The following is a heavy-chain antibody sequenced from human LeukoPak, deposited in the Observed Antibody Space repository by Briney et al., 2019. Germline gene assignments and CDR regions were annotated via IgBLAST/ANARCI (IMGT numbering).Heavy chain of an antibody. V-gene: IGHV4-34*01. CDR1: GGSFSGHY. D-gene: IGHD4-11*01. CDR2: INHSGST. Sequence: PSETLSLTCAVSGGSFSGHYWNWIRQPPGKGLEWIGEINHSGSTNYNPSLKSRVTISVDTSKNQFSLKLSSVTAADTAVYYCARHYSGYYFDYWGQGTLVTVSS. CDR3: ARHYSGYYFDY. J-gene: IGHJ4*02.